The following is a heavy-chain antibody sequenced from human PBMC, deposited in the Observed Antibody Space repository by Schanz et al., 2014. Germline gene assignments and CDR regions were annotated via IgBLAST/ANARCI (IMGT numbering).Heavy chain of an antibody. D-gene: IGHD6-19*01. CDR2: ITRQGTT. CDR3: AKDHPSSGWPAFDV. J-gene: IGHJ4*02. CDR1: GFTVNNYA. V-gene: IGHV3-23*01. Sequence: EVQLLESGGRLVQPGGSLRLSCTVSGFTVNNYAMNWVRQAPGRGLEWVSGITRQGTTYNGDFVRGRFSISRDLSSNTLYLQMNSLRADDSAIYYCAKDHPSSGWPAFDVWGQGTQVTVSS.